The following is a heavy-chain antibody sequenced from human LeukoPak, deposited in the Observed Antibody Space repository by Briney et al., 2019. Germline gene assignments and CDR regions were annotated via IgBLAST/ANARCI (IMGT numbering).Heavy chain of an antibody. CDR3: AKSLFTSATGTGRAFHI. J-gene: IGHJ3*02. Sequence: QPGGSLRLSCAASGFTFSSYAMSWVRQAPGKGLEWVSAISGSGGSTYYADSVKGRFTISRDNSKNTLYLQMNSLRAEDTAVYYCAKSLFTSATGTGRAFHIWGQGTRVTVSS. D-gene: IGHD1-1*01. CDR1: GFTFSSYA. V-gene: IGHV3-23*01. CDR2: ISGSGGST.